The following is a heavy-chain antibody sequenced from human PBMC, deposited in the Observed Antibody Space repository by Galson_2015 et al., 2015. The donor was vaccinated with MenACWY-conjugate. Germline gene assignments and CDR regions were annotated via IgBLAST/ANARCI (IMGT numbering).Heavy chain of an antibody. CDR3: ARDGGGGTPFDC. D-gene: IGHD1-26*01. CDR1: GFTIGRYW. Sequence: SLRLSCAASGFTIGRYWMPWVRQAPGKGPVWISCITVDATNTDFADSVKGRFALSRDNARDTVYLQMNSLTAEDTAVYYCARDGGGGTPFDCWGQGTLVTVSS. J-gene: IGHJ4*02. CDR2: ITVDATNT. V-gene: IGHV3-74*01.